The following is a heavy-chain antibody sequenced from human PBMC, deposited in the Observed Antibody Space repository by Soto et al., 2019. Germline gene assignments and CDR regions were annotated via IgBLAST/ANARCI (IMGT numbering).Heavy chain of an antibody. D-gene: IGHD3-9*01. CDR3: ARSPAASRRYFEWPVDY. J-gene: IGHJ4*02. CDR1: GFTFSSYA. CDR2: ISSNGGST. V-gene: IGHV3-64*01. Sequence: GGSLRLSCAASGFTFSSYAMHWVRQAPGKGLEYVSAISSNGGSTYYANSVKGRFTISRDNSKNTLYLQMGSLRAEDMAVYYCARSPAASRRYFEWPVDYWGQGTLVTVSS.